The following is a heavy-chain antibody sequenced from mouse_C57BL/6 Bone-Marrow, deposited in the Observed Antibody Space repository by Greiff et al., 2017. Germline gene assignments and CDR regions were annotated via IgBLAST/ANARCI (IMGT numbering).Heavy chain of an antibody. V-gene: IGHV5-9-1*02. CDR1: GFTFSSYA. CDR3: TRDAHYYGSSHWYFDV. J-gene: IGHJ1*03. D-gene: IGHD1-1*01. CDR2: ISSGGDYI. Sequence: EVKLMESGEGLVKPGGSLKLSCAASGFTFSSYAMSWVRQTPEKRLEWVAYISSGGDYIYYADTVKGRFTISRDNARNTLYLQMSSLKSEDTAMYYCTRDAHYYGSSHWYFDVWGTGTTVTVSS.